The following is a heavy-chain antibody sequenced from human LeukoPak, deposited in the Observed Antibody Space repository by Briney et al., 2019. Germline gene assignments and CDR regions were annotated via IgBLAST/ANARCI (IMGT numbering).Heavy chain of an antibody. D-gene: IGHD1-26*01. CDR2: IIPIFGTA. CDR3: ARDRTVGARGGFDY. CDR1: GGTFSSYA. J-gene: IGHJ4*02. V-gene: IGHV1-69*05. Sequence: GSSVKVSCKASGGTFSSYAISWVRQAPGQGLEWMGGIIPIFGTANYAQKFQGRVTITTDESTSTAYMELSSLRSEDTAVYYCARDRTVGARGGFDYWGREPWSPSPQ.